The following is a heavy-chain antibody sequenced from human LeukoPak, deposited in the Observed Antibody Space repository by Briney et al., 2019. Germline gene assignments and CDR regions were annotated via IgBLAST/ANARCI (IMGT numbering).Heavy chain of an antibody. D-gene: IGHD1-20*01. CDR3: ARDGGSNWNHEYFYIDV. J-gene: IGHJ6*03. V-gene: IGHV4-4*07. Sequence: PSETLSLICSVSGGSISDYNWNWIRQSAGKGLEWIGRLYDSGNTNYNPSLESRVMMSVDMSKNQFSLKLSSMSAADTAVYYCARDGGSNWNHEYFYIDVWGKGTTVTVSS. CDR1: GGSISDYN. CDR2: LYDSGNT.